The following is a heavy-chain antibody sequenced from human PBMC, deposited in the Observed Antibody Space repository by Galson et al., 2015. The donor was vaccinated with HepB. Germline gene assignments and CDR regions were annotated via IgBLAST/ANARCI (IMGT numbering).Heavy chain of an antibody. CDR1: GFTVSSNY. J-gene: IGHJ4*02. CDR3: ARDRYCSSTSCY. D-gene: IGHD2-2*01. V-gene: IGHV3-53*01. Sequence: SLRLSCAASGFTVSSNYMSWVRQAPGKGLEWVSVIYSGGSTYYADSVKGRFTISRDNSKNTLYLQMNSLRAEDPAVYYCARDRYCSSTSCYWGQGTLVTVSS. CDR2: IYSGGST.